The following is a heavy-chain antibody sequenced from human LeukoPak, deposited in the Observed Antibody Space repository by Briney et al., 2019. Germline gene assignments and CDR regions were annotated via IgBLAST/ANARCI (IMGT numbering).Heavy chain of an antibody. V-gene: IGHV4-59*08. J-gene: IGHJ4*02. CDR2: IYYTGST. D-gene: IGHD3-22*01. CDR3: ARRGVYYDSSGYYSPYYFDY. CDR1: GGSISSFY. Sequence: SETLSLTCTVSGGSISSFYWSWIRQPPGKGLEWIGYIYYTGSTYYNPSLKSRVTISVDTSKNQFSLKLSSVTAADTAVYYCARRGVYYDSSGYYSPYYFDYWGQGTLVTVSS.